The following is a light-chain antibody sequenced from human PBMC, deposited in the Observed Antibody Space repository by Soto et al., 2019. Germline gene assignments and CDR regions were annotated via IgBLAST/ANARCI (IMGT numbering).Light chain of an antibody. Sequence: QSALTQPPSVSGSPGQSVTISCTGTSSNVGGYYYVSWYQQHPGQATQVMIYDVSKPPSVLPDRFSGSNSGNTACLTISGLQGEDEADYDCCAYAVSYTVVFGGGTKVTVL. CDR2: DVS. CDR1: SSNVGGYYY. CDR3: CAYAVSYTVV. V-gene: IGLV2-11*01. J-gene: IGLJ3*02.